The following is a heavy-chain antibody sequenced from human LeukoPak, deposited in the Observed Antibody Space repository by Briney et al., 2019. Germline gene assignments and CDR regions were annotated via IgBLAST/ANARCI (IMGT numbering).Heavy chain of an antibody. D-gene: IGHD6-19*01. Sequence: GGSLRLSCAASGFTFSSYSMNWVRQAPGKGLERVSYISSSSSTIYYADSVKGRFTISRDNAKNSLYLQMNSLRDEDTAVYYCARTYSSGWLGGSDYWGQGTLVTVSS. CDR1: GFTFSSYS. V-gene: IGHV3-48*02. J-gene: IGHJ4*02. CDR3: ARTYSSGWLGGSDY. CDR2: ISSSSSTI.